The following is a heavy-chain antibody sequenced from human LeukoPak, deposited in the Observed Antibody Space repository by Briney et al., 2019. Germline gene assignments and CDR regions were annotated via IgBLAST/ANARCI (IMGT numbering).Heavy chain of an antibody. Sequence: ASVKVSCKVSGYTLTELSMHWVRQAPGKGLEWMGGFDPEDGETIYAQKFQGRVTMTEDTSTDTAYMELSSLRSEDTAVYSCATPPGKSVVWFGELLSEYYFDYWGQGTLVTVSS. V-gene: IGHV1-24*01. D-gene: IGHD3-10*01. CDR3: ATPPGKSVVWFGELLSEYYFDY. CDR2: FDPEDGET. J-gene: IGHJ4*02. CDR1: GYTLTELS.